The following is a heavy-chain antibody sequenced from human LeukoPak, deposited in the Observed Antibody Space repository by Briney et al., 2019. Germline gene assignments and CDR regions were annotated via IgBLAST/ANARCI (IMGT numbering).Heavy chain of an antibody. CDR2: IYYSGST. V-gene: IGHV4-39*02. J-gene: IGHJ4*02. CDR3: TRDIGDFVSDF. Sequence: SETLSLTCTVSGGSISSSSYYWGWICQPPGKGLEWIGSIYYSGSTYYNPSLKSRVTISVDTSKNQFSLKLSSVTAADTAVYYCTRDIGDFVSDFWGQGTLVTVSS. CDR1: GGSISSSSYY. D-gene: IGHD2-21*02.